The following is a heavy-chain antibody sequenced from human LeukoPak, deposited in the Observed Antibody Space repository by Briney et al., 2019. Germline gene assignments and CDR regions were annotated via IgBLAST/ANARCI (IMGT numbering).Heavy chain of an antibody. CDR1: GFTFSNAW. J-gene: IGHJ4*02. V-gene: IGHV3-15*05. CDR2: IKSKTDGGTT. D-gene: IGHD4-11*01. CDR3: TPDLYSKYKGYFDY. Sequence: GGSLRLSCAASGFTFSNAWMSWVRQAPGKGLEWVGRIKSKTDGGTTDYTAPVKGRFTISRDDSKNTLYLQMNSLKTEDTAVYYCTPDLYSKYKGYFDYWGQGTLVTVSS.